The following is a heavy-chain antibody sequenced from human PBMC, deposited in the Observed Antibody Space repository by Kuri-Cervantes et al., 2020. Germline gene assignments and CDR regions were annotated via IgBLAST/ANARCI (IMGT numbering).Heavy chain of an antibody. Sequence: SGPTLVKPTQTLTLTCTFPGFSLSTSGMRVSWIRQPPGKGLEWIGEINHSGSTNYNPSLKSRVTISVDTSKNQFSLRLSSVTAADTAVYYCARGGGGWYFDLWGRGTLVTVSS. D-gene: IGHD3-16*01. CDR2: INHSGST. V-gene: IGHV4-4*02. J-gene: IGHJ2*01. CDR1: GFSLSTSGMR. CDR3: ARGGGGWYFDL.